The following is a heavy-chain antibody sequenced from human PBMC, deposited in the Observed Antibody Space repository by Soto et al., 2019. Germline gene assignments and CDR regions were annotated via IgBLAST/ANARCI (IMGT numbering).Heavy chain of an antibody. CDR1: GFTVSISY. Sequence: EVQLVESGGGLIQPGESLRLSCAASGFTVSISYMSWVRQAPGKGLEWVSTIYRDGSTYYADSVEGGFTISRDNSKNTLYLQMNSLRAEDTATYYCARGKGIGWYESSDYWGQGTLVTVSS. D-gene: IGHD6-19*01. V-gene: IGHV3-53*01. CDR3: ARGKGIGWYESSDY. J-gene: IGHJ4*02. CDR2: IYRDGST.